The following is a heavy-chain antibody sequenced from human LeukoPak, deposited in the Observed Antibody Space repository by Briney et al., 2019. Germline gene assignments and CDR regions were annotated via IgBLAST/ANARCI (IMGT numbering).Heavy chain of an antibody. D-gene: IGHD3-10*01. CDR2: IYHSGST. V-gene: IGHV4-38-2*01. Sequence: SETLSLTCAVSGSSISSGYYWGWIRQPPGEGLGWIGSIYHSGSTYYNPSLKSRVTISVDTSKNQFSLKLSSVTAADTAVYYCARVLWFGAYNFDYWGQGTLVTVSS. CDR3: ARVLWFGAYNFDY. J-gene: IGHJ4*02. CDR1: GSSISSGYY.